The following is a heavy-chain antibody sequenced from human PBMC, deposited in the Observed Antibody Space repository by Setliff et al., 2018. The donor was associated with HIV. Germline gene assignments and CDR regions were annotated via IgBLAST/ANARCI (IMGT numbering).Heavy chain of an antibody. CDR1: GGSVSRPSYY. CDR3: ATCRHRPSNWFDP. V-gene: IGHV4-39*07. CDR2: VYNSGIT. Sequence: PSETLSLTCAVSGGSVSRPSYYWGWIRPPPGKGLEWIGSVYNSGITFKNPSLKSRVSISVDRSGNQFSLRLTSVTAADTAVYYCATCRHRPSNWFDPWGQGTVVTVSS. J-gene: IGHJ5*02.